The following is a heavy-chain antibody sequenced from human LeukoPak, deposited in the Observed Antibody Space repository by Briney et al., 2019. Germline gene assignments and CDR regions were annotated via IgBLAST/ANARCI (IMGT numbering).Heavy chain of an antibody. V-gene: IGHV1-3*01. D-gene: IGHD3-22*01. J-gene: IGHJ4*02. CDR3: ARDYYDSSGYYYIDY. Sequence: GASVKVSCKASGYTFTSYAMHWVRQAPGQRLEWMGWINAGNGNTKYSQKFQGRVTITADESTSTAYMELSSLRSEDTAVYYCARDYYDSSGYYYIDYWGQGTLVTVSS. CDR2: INAGNGNT. CDR1: GYTFTSYA.